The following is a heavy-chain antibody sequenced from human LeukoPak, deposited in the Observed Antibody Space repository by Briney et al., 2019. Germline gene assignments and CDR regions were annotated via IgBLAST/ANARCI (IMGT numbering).Heavy chain of an antibody. V-gene: IGHV1-2*06. Sequence: ASVKVSCTGPGYTFTAYFIQWVRQAPGQGLEWVGRINPKSGGTNYAQNFEGRDIMTRDTTSGTAYMELNSLRSDDTAVYYCARDAGSSGDYWGQGTLVTVSS. CDR2: INPKSGGT. D-gene: IGHD6-25*01. J-gene: IGHJ4*02. CDR1: GYTFTAYF. CDR3: ARDAGSSGDY.